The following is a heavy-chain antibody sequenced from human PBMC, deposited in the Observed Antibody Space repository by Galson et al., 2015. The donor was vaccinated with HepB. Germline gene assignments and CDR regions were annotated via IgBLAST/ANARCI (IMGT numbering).Heavy chain of an antibody. Sequence: SLRLSCAASGFTFSSYGMHWVRQAPGKGLEWVAVIWYDGSNKYYADSVKGRFTISRDNSKNTLYLQMNSLRAEDTAVYYCARDYWSRPSGTGNFDYWGQGTLVTVSS. CDR2: IWYDGSNK. CDR3: ARDYWSRPSGTGNFDY. V-gene: IGHV3-33*08. CDR1: GFTFSSYG. D-gene: IGHD1-14*01. J-gene: IGHJ4*02.